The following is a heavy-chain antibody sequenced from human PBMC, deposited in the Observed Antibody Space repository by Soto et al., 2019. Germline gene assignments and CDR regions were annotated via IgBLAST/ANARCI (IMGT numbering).Heavy chain of an antibody. CDR1: GFNFGAYA. Sequence: EARLLESGGGLIQPGGSLRLSCEASGFNFGAYAMSWVRQAPGKGLEWVSGISGSSSDTYYTDSVKGRFTISRDNSKNTVYLQMNSLRGEDTAVYYCAKDRSENFWVYYYAMDVWGQGTAVTVSS. CDR2: ISGSSSDT. J-gene: IGHJ6*02. D-gene: IGHD6-19*01. CDR3: AKDRSENFWVYYYAMDV. V-gene: IGHV3-23*01.